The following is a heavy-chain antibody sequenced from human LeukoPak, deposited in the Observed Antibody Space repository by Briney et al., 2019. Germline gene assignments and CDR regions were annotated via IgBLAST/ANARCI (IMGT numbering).Heavy chain of an antibody. V-gene: IGHV4-59*01. D-gene: IGHD6-13*01. CDR2: IYYSGST. CDR1: GGSISSYY. J-gene: IGHJ4*02. Sequence: PSETLSLTCTVSGGSISSYYWSWIRQPPGKGLEWIGYIYYSGSTNYNPSLKSRVTISVDTSKNQFSLKLSSVTAADTAVYYCARDQRDPYIAAAGPFDYWGQGTLVTVSS. CDR3: ARDQRDPYIAAAGPFDY.